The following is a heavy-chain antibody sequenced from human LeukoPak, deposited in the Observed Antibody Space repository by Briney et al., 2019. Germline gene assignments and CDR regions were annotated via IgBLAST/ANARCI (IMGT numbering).Heavy chain of an antibody. V-gene: IGHV1-8*01. Sequence: ASVKVSCKASGYTFTSYDINWVRQATGQGLEWMGWMNPNSGNTGYARKFQGRVTMTRNTSISTAYMELSSLRSEDTAVYYCARAAKYSSSSKGYYYYYMDVWGKGTTVTVSS. D-gene: IGHD6-6*01. J-gene: IGHJ6*03. CDR2: MNPNSGNT. CDR3: ARAAKYSSSSKGYYYYYMDV. CDR1: GYTFTSYD.